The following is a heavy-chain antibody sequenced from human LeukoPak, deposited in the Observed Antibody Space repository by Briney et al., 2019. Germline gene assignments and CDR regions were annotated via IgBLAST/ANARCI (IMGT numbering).Heavy chain of an antibody. D-gene: IGHD6-19*01. Sequence: ASVKVSCKASGYTFTSYGISWVRQAPGQGLEWMGWISAYNGNTNYAQKLQGRVTMTTDTSTSTAYMELRSLRSDDTAVYYCARAYHSSGWTSSVCWFDPWGQGTLVTVSS. CDR3: ARAYHSSGWTSSVCWFDP. CDR2: ISAYNGNT. J-gene: IGHJ5*02. CDR1: GYTFTSYG. V-gene: IGHV1-18*01.